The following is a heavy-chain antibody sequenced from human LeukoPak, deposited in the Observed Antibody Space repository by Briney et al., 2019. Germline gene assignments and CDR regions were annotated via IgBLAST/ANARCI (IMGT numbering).Heavy chain of an antibody. CDR2: ISGSGGST. CDR1: GFTFSSYA. J-gene: IGHJ4*02. CDR3: ARGGEQLWFYYFDY. Sequence: GGSLRLSCAASGFTFSSYAMSWVRQAPGKGLEWVSAISGSGGSTYYADSVKGRFTISRDNSKNTLYLQMNSLRAEDTAVYYCARGGEQLWFYYFDYWGQGTLVTVSS. D-gene: IGHD5-18*01. V-gene: IGHV3-23*01.